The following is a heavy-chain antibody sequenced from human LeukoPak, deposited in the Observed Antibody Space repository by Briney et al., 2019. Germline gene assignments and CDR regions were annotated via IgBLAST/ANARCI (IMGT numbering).Heavy chain of an antibody. Sequence: SETLSLTCTVSGGSISSYYWSWIRQPAGKGLEWIGRIYTSGSTNYNPSLKSRVTMSVDTSKNQFSLKLSSVTAADTAVYYCAREAYYYDSSGYREGYYYYMDVWGKGTTVTVSS. CDR2: IYTSGST. CDR1: GGSISSYY. CDR3: AREAYYYDSSGYREGYYYYMDV. V-gene: IGHV4-4*07. J-gene: IGHJ6*03. D-gene: IGHD3-22*01.